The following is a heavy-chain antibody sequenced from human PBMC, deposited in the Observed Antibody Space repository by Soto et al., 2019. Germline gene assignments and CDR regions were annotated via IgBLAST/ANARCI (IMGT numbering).Heavy chain of an antibody. CDR2: ISYDGSNK. CDR3: AKDQGGWGGYDYENYYYYGMDV. J-gene: IGHJ6*02. Sequence: GGSLRLSCAASGFTFSSYGMHWVRQAPGKGLEWVAVISYDGSNKYYADSVKGRFTISRDNSKNTLYLQMNSLRAEDTAVYYCAKDQGGWGGYDYENYYYYGMDVWGQGTTVTVSS. D-gene: IGHD5-12*01. V-gene: IGHV3-30*18. CDR1: GFTFSSYG.